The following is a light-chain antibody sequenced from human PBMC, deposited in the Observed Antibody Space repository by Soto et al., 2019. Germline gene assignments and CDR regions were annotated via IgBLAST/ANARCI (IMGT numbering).Light chain of an antibody. Sequence: TQSPTYLSAAVVYIVTLTCRASQDINSYLNWYQHKPGKSPKLLIYAASSLQSGVPSRFSGSESGTDFTLTINSLQPDDSAIYYCQQTSTSRALTFGGGTKVDIK. CDR3: QQTSTSRALT. CDR1: QDINSY. J-gene: IGKJ4*01. V-gene: IGKV1-39*01. CDR2: AAS.